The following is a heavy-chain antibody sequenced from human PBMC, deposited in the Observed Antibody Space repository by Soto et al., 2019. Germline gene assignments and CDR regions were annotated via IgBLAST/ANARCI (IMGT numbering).Heavy chain of an antibody. CDR2: IVVGSGNT. J-gene: IGHJ6*03. CDR3: AKDLEILGDYYYMDV. CDR1: GFTFTISA. V-gene: IGHV1-58*02. D-gene: IGHD3-3*01. Sequence: TSVKVSCKASGFTFTISAMQWVRQARGQRLEWIGWIVVGSGNTNYAQKFQERVTITRDMSTSTAYMELSSLRSEDTALYYCAKDLEILGDYYYMDVWGKGTTVTVSS.